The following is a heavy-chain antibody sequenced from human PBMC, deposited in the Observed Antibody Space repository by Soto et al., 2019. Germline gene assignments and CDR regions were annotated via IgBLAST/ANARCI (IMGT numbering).Heavy chain of an antibody. V-gene: IGHV3-30*18. J-gene: IGHJ6*02. CDR3: AKDQHGSYSPIYYYYGMDV. CDR2: ISYDGSNK. Sequence: GGSLRLSCAASGFTFSSYGMHWVRQAPGKGLEWVAVISYDGSNKYYADSVKGRFTISRDNSKNTLYLQMNSLRAEDTAVYYCAKDQHGSYSPIYYYYGMDVWGQGTTVTVSS. CDR1: GFTFSSYG. D-gene: IGHD1-26*01.